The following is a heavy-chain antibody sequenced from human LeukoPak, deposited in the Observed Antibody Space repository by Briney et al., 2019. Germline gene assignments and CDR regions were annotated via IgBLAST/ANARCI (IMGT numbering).Heavy chain of an antibody. CDR1: GFTFSSYS. Sequence: GGSLRLSCAVSGFTFSSYSMNWVRQAPGKGLEWVSYIISTSSTMYYADSVKGRFSISRDNAKNSLYLQMNSVRDEDTAVYYCARDRDSSGRTFDYWGQGHLVTVS. D-gene: IGHD6-19*01. J-gene: IGHJ4*02. CDR3: ARDRDSSGRTFDY. CDR2: IISTSSTM. V-gene: IGHV3-48*02.